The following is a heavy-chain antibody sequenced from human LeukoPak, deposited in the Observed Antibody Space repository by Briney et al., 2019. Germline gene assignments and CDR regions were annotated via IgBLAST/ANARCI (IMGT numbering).Heavy chain of an antibody. CDR2: ISSGGGTT. CDR3: VKDSKWLQLTVDY. V-gene: IGHV3-23*01. CDR1: GFTFSSYA. J-gene: IGHJ4*02. D-gene: IGHD5-24*01. Sequence: PGGSLRLSCAASGFTFSSYAMSWVRQAPGKGLEWVSAISSGGGTTYFADSVKGRFTISRDNSKNTLYLQMNSLRDEDTAVYYCVKDSKWLQLTVDYWGQGTLVTVSS.